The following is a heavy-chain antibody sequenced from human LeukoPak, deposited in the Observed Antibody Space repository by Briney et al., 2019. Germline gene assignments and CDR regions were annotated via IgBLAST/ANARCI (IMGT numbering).Heavy chain of an antibody. Sequence: SQTLSLTCAISGDSVSSKSASWNWIGQSPSRGLEWLGRTYSRSKWFNDYAVSVKSRISINPDISKNQFSLHLTSVTPDDTAVYYCARGTGSLDYWGQGTLVTVSS. D-gene: IGHD1-26*01. J-gene: IGHJ4*02. CDR3: ARGTGSLDY. CDR2: TYSRSKWFN. CDR1: GDSVSSKSAS. V-gene: IGHV6-1*01.